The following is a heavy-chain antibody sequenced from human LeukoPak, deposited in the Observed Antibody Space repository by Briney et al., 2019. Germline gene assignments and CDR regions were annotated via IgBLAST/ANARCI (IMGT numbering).Heavy chain of an antibody. CDR2: ISSSGSDM. D-gene: IGHD3-22*01. J-gene: IGHJ5*02. Sequence: GGSLRLSCAASGFTFSSFTMNWVRQAPGKGLEWVSSISSSGSDMYYAESVKGRFTISRDNSNNTLYLQMNSLRADDTAVYYCARDGNYFDTTPNWFDTWGQGTLVTVSS. CDR3: ARDGNYFDTTPNWFDT. CDR1: GFTFSSFT. V-gene: IGHV3-21*01.